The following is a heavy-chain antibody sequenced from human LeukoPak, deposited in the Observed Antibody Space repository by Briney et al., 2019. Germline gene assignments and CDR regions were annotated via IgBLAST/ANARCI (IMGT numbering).Heavy chain of an antibody. V-gene: IGHV1-2*02. J-gene: IGHJ4*02. D-gene: IGHD3-22*01. CDR2: INPNSGGT. CDR1: GYTFTGYY. CDR3: ARSMGGSGYYATGYDY. Sequence: RASVKVSCKASGYTFTGYYMHWVRQAPGQGLEWMGWINPNSGGTNYAQKFQGRVTMTGDTSISTAYMELSRLRSDDTAVYYCARSMGGSGYYATGYDYWGQGTLVTVSS.